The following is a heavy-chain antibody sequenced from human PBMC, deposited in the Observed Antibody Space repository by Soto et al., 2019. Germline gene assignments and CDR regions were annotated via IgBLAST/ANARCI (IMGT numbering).Heavy chain of an antibody. CDR1: GGSISSYY. J-gene: IGHJ5*02. Sequence: QVQLQESGPGLVKPSETLSLTCTVSGGSISSYYWSWIRQPPGKGLEWIGYIYYSGSTNYNPSLKSRVTLSVDTSKIQFSLELSSVTAADTAVYYCAREDGDYVIPRYNWFDPWGQGTLVTVSS. CDR3: AREDGDYVIPRYNWFDP. V-gene: IGHV4-59*01. D-gene: IGHD4-17*01. CDR2: IYYSGST.